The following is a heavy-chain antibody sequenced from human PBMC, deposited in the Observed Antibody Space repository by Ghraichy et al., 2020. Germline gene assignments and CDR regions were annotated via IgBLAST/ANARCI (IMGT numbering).Heavy chain of an antibody. J-gene: IGHJ4*02. CDR1: GFSLSTSGMC. CDR2: IDWDDDK. CDR3: ARTAYYYDSSGYYIDY. V-gene: IGHV2-70*11. D-gene: IGHD3-22*01. Sequence: SGPTLVKPTQTLTLTCTFSGFSLSTSGMCVSWIRQPPGKALEWLARIDWDDDKYYSTSLKTRLTISKDTSKNQVVLTMTNMDPVDTATYYCARTAYYYDSSGYYIDYWGQGTLVTVSS.